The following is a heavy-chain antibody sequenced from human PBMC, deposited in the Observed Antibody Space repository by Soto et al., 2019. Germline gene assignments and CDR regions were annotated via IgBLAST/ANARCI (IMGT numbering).Heavy chain of an antibody. CDR3: ARSAAVAGLDY. J-gene: IGHJ4*02. CDR2: IWYDGSNK. V-gene: IGHV3-33*01. Sequence: PGGSPRLSSAASGFTFSIYGMHWVRQAPGKGLEWVAVIWYDGSNKYYADSVKGRFTISRDNSKNTLYLQMNSLRAEDTAVYYCARSAAVAGLDYWGQGTLVTVSS. CDR1: GFTFSIYG. D-gene: IGHD6-19*01.